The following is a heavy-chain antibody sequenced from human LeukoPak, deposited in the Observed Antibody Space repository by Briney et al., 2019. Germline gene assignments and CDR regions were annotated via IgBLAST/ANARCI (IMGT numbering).Heavy chain of an antibody. CDR1: DFTVSTNY. D-gene: IGHD6-19*01. CDR3: AAESSAWSAFDI. J-gene: IGHJ3*02. V-gene: IGHV3-53*01. CDR2: IYSGGGT. Sequence: GGSLRLSCAASDFTVSTNYMTWVRQAPGKGLEWVSVIYSGGGTYYTNSVEGRFTISRDISKNTLHLQMNSLRADDTAVYYCAAESSAWSAFDIWGQGTMVTVSA.